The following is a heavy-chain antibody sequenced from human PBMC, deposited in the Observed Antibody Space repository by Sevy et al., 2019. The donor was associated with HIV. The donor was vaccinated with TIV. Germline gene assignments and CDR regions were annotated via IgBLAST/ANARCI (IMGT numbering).Heavy chain of an antibody. CDR2: ISYNSNFI. CDR1: GFSFSHYS. J-gene: IGHJ3*01. V-gene: IGHV3-21*06. Sequence: GGSLRLSCTVTGFTFSGFSFSHYSMNWVRQAPGRGLEWVSSISYNSNFILYADPVKGRFTISRDDAKNSLFLLMDRLRADDTAMYYCALTNSADYYDSGASHLWGRGTMVTVSS. CDR3: ALTNSADYYDSGASHL. D-gene: IGHD3-22*01.